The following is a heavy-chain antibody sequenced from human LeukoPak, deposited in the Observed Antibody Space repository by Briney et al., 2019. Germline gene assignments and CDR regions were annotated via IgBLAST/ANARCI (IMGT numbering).Heavy chain of an antibody. CDR3: ASIGIAVAGTDY. CDR1: GFTFSSYE. CDR2: ISSSSSYI. V-gene: IGHV3-21*01. D-gene: IGHD6-19*01. J-gene: IGHJ4*02. Sequence: GGSLRLSCAASGFTFSSYEMNWVRQAPGKGLEWVSSISSSSSYIYYADSVKGRFTISGDNAKNSLYLQMNSLRAEDTAVYYCASIGIAVAGTDYWGQGTLVTVSS.